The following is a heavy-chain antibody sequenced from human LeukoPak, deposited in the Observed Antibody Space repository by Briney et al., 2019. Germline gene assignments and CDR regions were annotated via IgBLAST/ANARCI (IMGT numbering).Heavy chain of an antibody. Sequence: SETLSLTCTASGVSISSYDWSWIRQPAGKGLEWISRIYSSGSTNYNPSLKSRVTMSVDTSKNQFSLILSSVTAADTAFYYCARGRGESGMSYWAHFDYWGQGTLVIVSS. D-gene: IGHD1-26*01. V-gene: IGHV4-4*07. CDR2: IYSSGST. CDR1: GVSISSYD. J-gene: IGHJ4*02. CDR3: ARGRGESGMSYWAHFDY.